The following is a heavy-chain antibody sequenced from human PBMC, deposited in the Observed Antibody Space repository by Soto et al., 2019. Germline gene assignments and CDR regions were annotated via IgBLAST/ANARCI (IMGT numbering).Heavy chain of an antibody. J-gene: IGHJ5*02. CDR1: DFTFSRYW. V-gene: IGHV3-7*05. CDR2: IDQDGGEK. Sequence: EVQLVESGGGLVQPGGSLRLSCAASDFTFSRYWMGWVRQAPGKGLEWVANIDQDGGEKYYVDSVKGRFTISRDNGNNSLYLEMNSLIGEDTAVYFCARVVYRSSWGGRFDPWGQGALVTVSS. D-gene: IGHD6-6*01. CDR3: ARVVYRSSWGGRFDP.